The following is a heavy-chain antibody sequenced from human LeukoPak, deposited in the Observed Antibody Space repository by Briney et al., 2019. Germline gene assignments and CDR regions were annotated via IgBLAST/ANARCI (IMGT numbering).Heavy chain of an antibody. J-gene: IGHJ3*02. CDR1: GFTFSSYG. Sequence: GGSLRLSCAASGFTFSSYGMHWVRQAPGKGLEWVADISYDGSNKYYADSVKGPFTISRDNSKNTLYLQMNSMRAEDTAVYYCAKDSTTVTTYMGEAFDIWGKGTMVTVSS. CDR2: ISYDGSNK. V-gene: IGHV3-30*18. CDR3: AKDSTTVTTYMGEAFDI. D-gene: IGHD4-17*01.